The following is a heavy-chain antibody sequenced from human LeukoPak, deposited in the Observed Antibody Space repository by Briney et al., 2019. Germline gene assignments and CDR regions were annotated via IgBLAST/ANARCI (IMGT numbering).Heavy chain of an antibody. CDR2: ISWNSGSI. Sequence: GGSLRLSCAASGFTFDDYAMHWVRQAPGKGLEWVSGISWNSGSIGYADSVKGRFTISRDNAKNSLYLQMNSLRAEDMALYYCAITKGPVDIVVAATGVFGYWGQGTLVTVSS. D-gene: IGHD6-19*01. CDR3: AITKGPVDIVVAATGVFGY. CDR1: GFTFDDYA. V-gene: IGHV3-9*03. J-gene: IGHJ4*02.